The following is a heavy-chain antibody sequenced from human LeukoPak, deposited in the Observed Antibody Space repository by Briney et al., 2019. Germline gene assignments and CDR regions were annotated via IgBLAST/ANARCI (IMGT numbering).Heavy chain of an antibody. J-gene: IGHJ4*02. CDR3: AKDSYYDSSGHTVFDY. D-gene: IGHD3-22*01. CDR2: ISGSGGST. V-gene: IGHV3-23*01. CDR1: GFTFSSYA. Sequence: PGGSLRLSCAASGFTFSSYAMSWVRQAPGKGLEWVSAISGSGGSTYYADSVKGRFTISRDNSKNTLYLQMNSLRAEDTAVYYCAKDSYYDSSGHTVFDYWGQGTLVTVSS.